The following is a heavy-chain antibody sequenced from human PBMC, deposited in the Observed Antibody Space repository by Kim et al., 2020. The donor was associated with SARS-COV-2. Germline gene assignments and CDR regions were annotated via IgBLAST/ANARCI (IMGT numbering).Heavy chain of an antibody. V-gene: IGHV3-53*04. CDR2: T. Sequence: TYYTDSVKGRCTISRHNSKNTLYLQMHSLRTEDTAVYYCARGGVYYFDYWGQGTLVTVSS. J-gene: IGHJ4*02. CDR3: ARGGVYYFDY. D-gene: IGHD6-25*01.